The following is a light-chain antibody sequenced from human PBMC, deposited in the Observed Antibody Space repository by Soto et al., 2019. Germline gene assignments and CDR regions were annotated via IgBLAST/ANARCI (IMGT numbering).Light chain of an antibody. CDR2: DAS. CDR3: QQRSNWPRRT. CDR1: QSISSW. V-gene: IGKV1-5*01. J-gene: IGKJ5*01. Sequence: DIQMTQSPSTLSASVGDRVTITCRASQSISSWLAWYQQKPGKAPKLLIYDASNRATGIPARFSGSGSGTDLTLTISSLEPEDFAVYYCQQRSNWPRRTFGQGTRLEIK.